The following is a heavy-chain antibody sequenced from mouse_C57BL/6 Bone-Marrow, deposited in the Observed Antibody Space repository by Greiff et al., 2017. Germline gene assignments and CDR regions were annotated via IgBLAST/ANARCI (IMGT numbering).Heavy chain of an antibody. J-gene: IGHJ2*01. Sequence: EVQLVESGGGLVKPGGSLKLSCAASGFTFSDYGMHWVRQAPEKGLEWVAYISSGSSTINYADTVKGRFTISRDNAKNTLFLQMTSLRSEDTAMYYCARRRAYYDYDERDYFDYWGQGTTLTVSS. V-gene: IGHV5-17*01. CDR3: ARRRAYYDYDERDYFDY. CDR1: GFTFSDYG. CDR2: ISSGSSTI. D-gene: IGHD2-4*01.